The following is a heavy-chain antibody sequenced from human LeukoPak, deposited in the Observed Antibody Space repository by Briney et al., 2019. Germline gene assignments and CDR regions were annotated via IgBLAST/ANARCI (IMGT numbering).Heavy chain of an antibody. V-gene: IGHV4-38-2*02. J-gene: IGHJ3*02. Sequence: PSETLSPTCTVSGYSISSGYYWGWIRQPPGKGLEWIGSIYHSGSTYYNPSLKSRVTISVDTSKNQFSLKLSSVTAADTAVYYCARVKGPPIWFGELLPIDAFDIWGQGTMVTVSS. CDR2: IYHSGST. CDR1: GYSISSGYY. CDR3: ARVKGPPIWFGELLPIDAFDI. D-gene: IGHD3-10*01.